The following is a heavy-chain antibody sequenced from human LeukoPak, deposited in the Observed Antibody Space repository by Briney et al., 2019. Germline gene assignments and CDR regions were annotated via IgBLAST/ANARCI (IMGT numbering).Heavy chain of an antibody. D-gene: IGHD3-3*01. CDR3: ASVDITIFGVVNWFDP. CDR1: GGSISSYY. J-gene: IGHJ5*02. Sequence: SETLSLTCTVSGGSISSYYWSWIRQPPGKGLEWIGYIYYSGSTNYNPSLKSRVTISVDTSKNQFSLKLSSVTAADTAVYYCASVDITIFGVVNWFDPWGQGTLVTVSS. V-gene: IGHV4-59*01. CDR2: IYYSGST.